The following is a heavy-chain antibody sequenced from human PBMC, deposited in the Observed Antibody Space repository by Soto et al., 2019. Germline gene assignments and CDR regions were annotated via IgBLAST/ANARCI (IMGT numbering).Heavy chain of an antibody. D-gene: IGHD2-8*02. CDR2: ISDDGNTK. CDR3: ARDPGGYPLGIFNI. V-gene: IGHV3-30-3*01. CDR1: GFTFSDYY. J-gene: IGHJ3*02. Sequence: PGGSLRLSCAVSGFTFSDYYMSWVRQAPGKGLEWVAVISDDGNTKYFADSVKGRFTISRDTSRSTLYLQMSSLRPEDTAVYYCARDPGGYPLGIFNIWGQGTLVTVSS.